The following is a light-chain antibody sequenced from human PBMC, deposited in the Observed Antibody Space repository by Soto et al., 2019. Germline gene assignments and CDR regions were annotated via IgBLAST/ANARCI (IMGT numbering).Light chain of an antibody. Sequence: QSALTQPASVSGSPGQSITISCTGTSSDVGSYNLVSWYQQHPGKAPKLMIYEGSKRPSGVSNRFSGSKSGNTASLTISGLQAEAEADYYCCSYAGSSTPFVFGTGNKVT. CDR3: CSYAGSSTPFV. CDR1: SSDVGSYNL. J-gene: IGLJ1*01. V-gene: IGLV2-23*01. CDR2: EGS.